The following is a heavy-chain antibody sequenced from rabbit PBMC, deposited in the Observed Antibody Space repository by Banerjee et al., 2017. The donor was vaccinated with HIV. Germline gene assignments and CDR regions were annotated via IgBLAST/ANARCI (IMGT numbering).Heavy chain of an antibody. Sequence: QQQLEESGGGLVKPEGSLTLSCTASGFSFSNKYVMCWVRQAPGKGLEWIGCIYTGSGSTYYANWVNGRFTISRSTSLNTVDLQMTSLTAADTATYFCARDLAGVIGWNFGLWGQGTLVTVS. V-gene: IGHV1S43*01. CDR3: ARDLAGVIGWNFGL. D-gene: IGHD4-1*01. CDR1: GFSFSNKYV. CDR2: IYTGSGST. J-gene: IGHJ4*01.